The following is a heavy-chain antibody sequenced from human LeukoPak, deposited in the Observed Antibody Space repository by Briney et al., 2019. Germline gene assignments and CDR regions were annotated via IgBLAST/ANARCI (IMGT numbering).Heavy chain of an antibody. Sequence: SETLSLTCTFSGGSISSYYWSWIRQPPGKGLEWIGSIYHSGSTYYNPSLKSRVTISVDTSKNQFSLKLSSVPAADTAVYYCASNPPAAYYDFWSGLNWFDPWGQGTLVTVSS. D-gene: IGHD3-3*01. CDR1: GGSISSYY. CDR2: IYHSGST. V-gene: IGHV4-4*09. CDR3: ASNPPAAYYDFWSGLNWFDP. J-gene: IGHJ5*02.